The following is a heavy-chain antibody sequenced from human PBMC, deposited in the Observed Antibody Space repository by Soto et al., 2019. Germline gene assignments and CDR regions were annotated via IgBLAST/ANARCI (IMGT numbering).Heavy chain of an antibody. V-gene: IGHV1-3*01. D-gene: IGHD2-8*02. Sequence: QVHLVQSGAEVRKPGASVKVSCKASGYTFSSYAMHWVCQAPGQRLGWMGWINASYGNTKSSQKFQDRVTISRDTSAITAYMELTSLRAEDTAVYYCARDTGDGTFDFWGQGTLVTVSS. CDR3: ARDTGDGTFDF. CDR1: GYTFSSYA. J-gene: IGHJ4*02. CDR2: INASYGNT.